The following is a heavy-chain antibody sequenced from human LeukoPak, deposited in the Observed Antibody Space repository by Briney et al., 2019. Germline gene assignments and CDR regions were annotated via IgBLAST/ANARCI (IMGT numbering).Heavy chain of an antibody. D-gene: IGHD2-21*02. Sequence: EPGGSLRLSCAASGFTFSSYSMNWVRQAPGKGLEWVSSISSSSSYIYYADSVKGRFTISRDNAKNSLYLQMNSLRAEDTAVYYCASIYCGGDCYSEPYYYYYYMDVWGKGTTVTVSS. CDR3: ASIYCGGDCYSEPYYYYYYMDV. CDR1: GFTFSSYS. V-gene: IGHV3-21*01. CDR2: ISSSSSYI. J-gene: IGHJ6*03.